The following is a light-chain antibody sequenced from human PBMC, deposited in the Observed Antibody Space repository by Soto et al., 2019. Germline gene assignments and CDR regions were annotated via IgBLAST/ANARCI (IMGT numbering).Light chain of an antibody. J-gene: IGKJ2*03. Sequence: DIQMTQSPSTLPASVGDRVTITCRASQSISNWLAWYQRKPGKAPKLLIYDVSSLESVVPSRFSGSGSGTDFTLTISNLQPDDFATYFCQQYTTFPYSFGQGTKLDIK. CDR2: DVS. CDR3: QQYTTFPYS. CDR1: QSISNW. V-gene: IGKV1-5*01.